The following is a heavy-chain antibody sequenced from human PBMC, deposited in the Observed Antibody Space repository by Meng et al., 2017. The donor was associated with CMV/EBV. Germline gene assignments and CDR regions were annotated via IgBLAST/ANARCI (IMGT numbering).Heavy chain of an antibody. Sequence: GESLKISCKGSGYSFTSYWIGWVRQMPEKGLEWMGIIYPGDSDTRYSPSFQGQVTISADKSISTAYLQWSSLKASDTAMYYCARLVCTNGVCYPLDYWGQGTLVTVSS. CDR2: IYPGDSDT. CDR3: ARLVCTNGVCYPLDY. D-gene: IGHD2-8*01. CDR1: GYSFTSYW. V-gene: IGHV5-51*01. J-gene: IGHJ4*02.